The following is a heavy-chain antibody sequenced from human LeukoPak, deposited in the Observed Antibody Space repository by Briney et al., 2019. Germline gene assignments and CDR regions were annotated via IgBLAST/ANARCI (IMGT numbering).Heavy chain of an antibody. D-gene: IGHD3-3*01. J-gene: IGHJ4*02. CDR3: ARGTSNYDFWSGYPAPIDY. V-gene: IGHV3-66*01. CDR1: GFTVSSNY. Sequence: PGGSLRLSCAASGFTVSSNYMSWVRQAPGKGLEWVSVIYSGGSTYYADSVKGRFTISRDNSKNTLYLQMNSLRAEDTAVYYCARGTSNYDFWSGYPAPIDYWGQGTLVTVSS. CDR2: IYSGGST.